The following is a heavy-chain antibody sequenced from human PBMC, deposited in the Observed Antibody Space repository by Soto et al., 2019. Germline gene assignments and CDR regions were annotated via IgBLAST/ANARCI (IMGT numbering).Heavy chain of an antibody. CDR2: IYYSGST. CDR1: GGSISSGGHY. V-gene: IGHV4-31*03. Sequence: QVQLQESGPGLVQPSQTLSLTCTVSGGSISSGGHYWSWIRQHPGKGLEWIGYIYYSGSTYYNPSLKSRVTISVDTSKNQFSLNLSSVTAADTAVYYCASTNYYYCYMDVWGKGTTVTVSS. CDR3: ASTNYYYCYMDV. D-gene: IGHD1-1*01. J-gene: IGHJ6*03.